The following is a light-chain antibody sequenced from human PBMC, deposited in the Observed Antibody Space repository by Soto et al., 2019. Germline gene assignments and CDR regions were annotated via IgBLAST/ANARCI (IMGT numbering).Light chain of an antibody. V-gene: IGKV1-39*01. Sequence: DIQMTQSPSSLSASVGDSVTITCRASQSISSYLNWYQQKPGKAPKLLIYAASSLQSGVPSRFSGSGSGTEFTLTISSLQPEDFATYYCQQSYITPPTFGGGTKVEIK. CDR1: QSISSY. J-gene: IGKJ4*01. CDR3: QQSYITPPT. CDR2: AAS.